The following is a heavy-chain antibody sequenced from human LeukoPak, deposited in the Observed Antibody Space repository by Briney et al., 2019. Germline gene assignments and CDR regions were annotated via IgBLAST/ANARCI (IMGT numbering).Heavy chain of an antibody. V-gene: IGHV4-39*01. CDR1: GGSISSGAYY. D-gene: IGHD2-2*01. CDR3: ASPNNIVVVPAAIAAFDI. Sequence: SETLSLTCTVSGGSISSGAYYWSWIPQPPGKGLEWIGSIYYSGSTYYNPSLKSRVTISVDTSKNQFSLKLSSVTAADTAVYYCASPNNIVVVPAAIAAFDIRGQGTMVTVSS. J-gene: IGHJ3*02. CDR2: IYYSGST.